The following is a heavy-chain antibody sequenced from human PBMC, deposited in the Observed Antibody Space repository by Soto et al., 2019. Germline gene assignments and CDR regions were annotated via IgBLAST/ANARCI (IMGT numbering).Heavy chain of an antibody. D-gene: IGHD6-13*01. CDR2: IWYDGSNK. V-gene: IGHV3-33*01. Sequence: QVQLVESGRGVVQPGRSLRLSCAASGFTFSSYGMHWVRQAPGKGLEWVAVIWYDGSNKYYADSVKGRFTISRDNSKNTLYLQMNSLRAEDTAVYYCARVAAAGSYYYYYGMDVWGQGTAVTVSS. CDR1: GFTFSSYG. CDR3: ARVAAAGSYYYYYGMDV. J-gene: IGHJ6*02.